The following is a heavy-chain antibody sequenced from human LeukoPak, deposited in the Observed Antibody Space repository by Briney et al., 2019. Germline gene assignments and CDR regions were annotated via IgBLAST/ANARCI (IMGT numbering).Heavy chain of an antibody. D-gene: IGHD3-22*01. Sequence: PGGSLRLSCTASGFTFGDYAMSWVRQAPGKGLEWVGFIRSKAYGGTTEYAASVKGRFTISRDDSKSIAYRQMNSLKTEDTAVYYCTRVDLGVVAYYYYYYMDVWGKGTTVTVSS. CDR3: TRVDLGVVAYYYYYYMDV. V-gene: IGHV3-49*04. CDR1: GFTFGDYA. J-gene: IGHJ6*03. CDR2: IRSKAYGGTT.